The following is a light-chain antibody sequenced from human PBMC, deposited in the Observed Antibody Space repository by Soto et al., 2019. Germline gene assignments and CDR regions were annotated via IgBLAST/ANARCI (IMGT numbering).Light chain of an antibody. CDR1: SSDVDDYRY. J-gene: IGLJ1*01. V-gene: IGLV2-11*01. CDR2: GGN. Sequence: QSVLTQPRSVSGSPGQSLTISCTGTSSDVDDYRYVSWYQQFPGKAPKLIIYGGNQRPSGVPDRFSGSTSDNTASLTISGLQADDEADYYCSSYVTTPEIFGTGTKVTVL. CDR3: SSYVTTPEI.